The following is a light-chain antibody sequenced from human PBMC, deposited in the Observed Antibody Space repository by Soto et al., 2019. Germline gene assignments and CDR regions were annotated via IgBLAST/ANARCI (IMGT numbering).Light chain of an antibody. CDR3: TLYPTRPPFV. CDR1: SSDVGAYNY. V-gene: IGLV2-14*03. J-gene: IGLJ1*01. CDR2: DVT. Sequence: QSALTQPASVSGSPGQSITISCTGTSSDVGAYNYVSWYQQHPGKAPKLMIYDVTNRPSGVSNRFSGSKSGYTASLTISGRKAEAEADYNCTLYPTRPPFVFGPGTNLTAL.